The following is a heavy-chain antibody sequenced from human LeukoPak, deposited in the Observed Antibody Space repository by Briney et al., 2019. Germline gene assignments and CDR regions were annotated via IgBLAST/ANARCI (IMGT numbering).Heavy chain of an antibody. J-gene: IGHJ5*02. CDR3: ARGITMVRGVTRGNWFDP. Sequence: SETLSLTRAVSGDSISTSNSYWGWIRQPPGKGLEWIGEINHSGSTNYNPSLKSRVTISVDTSKNQFSLKLRSVTAADTAVYYCARGITMVRGVTRGNWFDPWGQGTLVTVSS. CDR1: GDSISTSNSY. D-gene: IGHD3-10*01. V-gene: IGHV4-34*01. CDR2: INHSGST.